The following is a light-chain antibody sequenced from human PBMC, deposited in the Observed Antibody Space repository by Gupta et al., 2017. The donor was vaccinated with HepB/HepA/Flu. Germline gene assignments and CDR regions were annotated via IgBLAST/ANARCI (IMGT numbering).Light chain of an antibody. V-gene: IGLV3-21*04. CDR3: QVWDSSSDHRV. J-gene: IGLJ2*01. CDR2: YDN. Sequence: SYVLTQPPSVSVAPGKTARLTCGGNNIGSKSVHWYQQKPGQAPVLVIYYDNDRASGIPERFSGSNSGNTATLTISRVEAGDEADYYCQVWDSSSDHRVFGGGTKLTVL. CDR1: NIGSKS.